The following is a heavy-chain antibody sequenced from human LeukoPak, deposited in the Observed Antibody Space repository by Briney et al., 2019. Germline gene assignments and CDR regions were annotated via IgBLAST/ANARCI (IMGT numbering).Heavy chain of an antibody. J-gene: IGHJ3*02. CDR3: ARGGGYYDSSGYYEDAFDI. Sequence: ASVKVSCKASGYTFTSYYMHWVRQAPGQGLEWMGIINPSGGSTSYAQKFQGRVTMTRDMSTSTVYMELSSLRSEDTAVYYCARGGGYYDSSGYYEDAFDIWGQGTMVTVS. V-gene: IGHV1-46*01. D-gene: IGHD3-22*01. CDR2: INPSGGST. CDR1: GYTFTSYY.